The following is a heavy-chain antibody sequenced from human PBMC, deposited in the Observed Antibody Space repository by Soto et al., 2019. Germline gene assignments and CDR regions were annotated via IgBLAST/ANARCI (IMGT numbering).Heavy chain of an antibody. V-gene: IGHV3-23*01. Sequence: EVQLLASGGGLVQPGGSLRLSCAASGFTFSSYAMNWVRQAPGKGLEWVSVVSGSGGSTYYADAVKGRFTISSDNSKNTLSLQLNSLRAEATAVYYCAKRTVGWYFDLWGRGTLVTVSS. CDR1: GFTFSSYA. CDR3: AKRTVGWYFDL. J-gene: IGHJ2*01. D-gene: IGHD4-17*01. CDR2: VSGSGGST.